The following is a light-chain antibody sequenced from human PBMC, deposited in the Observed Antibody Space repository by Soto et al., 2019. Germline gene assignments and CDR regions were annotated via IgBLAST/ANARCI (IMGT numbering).Light chain of an antibody. CDR1: QSVSNY. V-gene: IGKV3-20*01. CDR3: HQYGGSPQT. CDR2: GAS. J-gene: IGKJ1*01. Sequence: EMGLTQSPGTLSLSPGARATLSCRASQSVSNYLAWYQRKPGQAPRLLIYGASSRATGIPDRFSGSGSGTDFTLTISRLEPEDFAVYYCHQYGGSPQTFGQGTKVEIK.